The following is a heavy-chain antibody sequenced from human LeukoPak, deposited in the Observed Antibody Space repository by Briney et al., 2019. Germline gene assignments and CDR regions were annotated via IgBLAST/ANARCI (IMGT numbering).Heavy chain of an antibody. V-gene: IGHV4-4*07. Sequence: SETLSLTCTVSGGSISSYYWSWIRQPAGKGLEWIGRIHTSGDTNYNPSLKSRVTMSVDTSKNQFSLKLSSVTAADTAVYYCARETSSRFFDYWGQGTLLTVSS. CDR2: IHTSGDT. CDR3: ARETSSRFFDY. J-gene: IGHJ4*02. CDR1: GGSISSYY.